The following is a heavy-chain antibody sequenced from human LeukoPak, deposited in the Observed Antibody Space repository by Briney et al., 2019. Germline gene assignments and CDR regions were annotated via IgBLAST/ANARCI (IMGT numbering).Heavy chain of an antibody. Sequence: PGGSLRLSCAASGLTLSSCAMSWVRQAPGKGLEWVSSISISGDTYYADSVKGRFTLSRDNSMDTLYLQMNSLRVEDTAVYYCAKELRPNDYWGQGTLVTVSS. CDR2: ISISGDT. CDR3: AKELRPNDY. V-gene: IGHV3-23*01. D-gene: IGHD2-15*01. J-gene: IGHJ4*03. CDR1: GLTLSSCA.